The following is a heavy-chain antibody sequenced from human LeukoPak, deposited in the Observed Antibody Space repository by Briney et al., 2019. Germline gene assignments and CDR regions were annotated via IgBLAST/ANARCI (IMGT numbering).Heavy chain of an antibody. J-gene: IGHJ4*02. CDR2: INGAGSSI. CDR3: ARGGDYKNDY. CDR1: GFTFSSYW. Sequence: GGSLRLSCAASGFTFSSYWMHWVRQTPGKGLVWVSRINGAGSSISYADSVKGRVTISRDNAENTLYLQMNNLRAEDTAVYYCARGGDYKNDYWGQGTLVTVSS. V-gene: IGHV3-74*01. D-gene: IGHD4-17*01.